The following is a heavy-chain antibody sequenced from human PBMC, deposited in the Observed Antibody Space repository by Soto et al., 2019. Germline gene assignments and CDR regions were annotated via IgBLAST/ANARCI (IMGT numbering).Heavy chain of an antibody. J-gene: IGHJ6*02. CDR3: ATQYCSSTSCYYVDYYYYYGMDV. CDR2: IIPIFGTA. Sequence: SSVNLDCKASGDGLSSDAISWVRQAPGQGLEWMGGIIPIFGTANYAQKFQGRVTITADKSTSTAYMELSSLRSEDTAVYYCATQYCSSTSCYYVDYYYYYGMDVWGQGTTVTVYS. CDR1: GDGLSSDA. V-gene: IGHV1-69*06. D-gene: IGHD2-2*01.